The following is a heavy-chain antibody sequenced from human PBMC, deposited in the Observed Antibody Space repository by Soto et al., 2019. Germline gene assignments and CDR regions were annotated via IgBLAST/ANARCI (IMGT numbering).Heavy chain of an antibody. J-gene: IGHJ6*02. CDR2: ISASGGST. CDR3: AKRLWSGSNSVGNGMDV. Sequence: EVQLLESGGGLVQPGGSLRLSCAASGFSVSNYAVTWVRQAPGKGLEWVSAISASGGSTYYADSVKGRFTISRDTSKNTVQLEMNSLRDEATAVYYCAKRLWSGSNSVGNGMDVWGQGTTVAVSS. D-gene: IGHD3-3*01. CDR1: GFSVSNYA. V-gene: IGHV3-23*01.